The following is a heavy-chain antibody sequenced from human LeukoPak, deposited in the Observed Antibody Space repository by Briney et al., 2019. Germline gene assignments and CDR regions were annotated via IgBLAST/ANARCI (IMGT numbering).Heavy chain of an antibody. J-gene: IGHJ6*02. CDR1: GFTFSSYW. Sequence: GGSLRLSCAAPGFTFSSYWMAWVRQAPGKGLEWVANIKEDGSDKYYVDSVKGRFTISRDNDKNTLYLQMNSLRAEDTAVYYCARLYYYYGMDVWGQGTTVTVSS. V-gene: IGHV3-7*02. CDR2: IKEDGSDK. CDR3: ARLYYYYGMDV.